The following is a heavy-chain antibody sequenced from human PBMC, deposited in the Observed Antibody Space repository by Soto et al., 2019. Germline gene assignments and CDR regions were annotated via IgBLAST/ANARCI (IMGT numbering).Heavy chain of an antibody. D-gene: IGHD3-22*01. CDR2: INPSGGST. V-gene: IGHV1-46*01. Sequence: ASVKVSCKASGYTFTSYYMHWVRQAPGQGLEWMGIINPSGGSTSYPQKFQGRVTMTRNTSTSTVYMELSSLRSEDTAVYFCARVRRSSGYYYGYWGQVTPVTVSS. J-gene: IGHJ4*02. CDR3: ARVRRSSGYYYGY. CDR1: GYTFTSYY.